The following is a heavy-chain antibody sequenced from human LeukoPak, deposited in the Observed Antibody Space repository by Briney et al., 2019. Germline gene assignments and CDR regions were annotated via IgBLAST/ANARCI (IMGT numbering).Heavy chain of an antibody. J-gene: IGHJ6*03. D-gene: IGHD3-16*02. CDR3: ARLTSLGELSLTGQYYYYYMDV. CDR1: GFTVSSNS. Sequence: GGSLRLSCTVSGFTVSSNSMSWVRQAPGKGLEWVSFIYSDNTHYSDSVKGRFTISRDNSKNTLYLQMNSLRAEDTAVYYCARLTSLGELSLTGQYYYYYMDVWGKGTTVTVSS. V-gene: IGHV3-53*01. CDR2: IYSDNT.